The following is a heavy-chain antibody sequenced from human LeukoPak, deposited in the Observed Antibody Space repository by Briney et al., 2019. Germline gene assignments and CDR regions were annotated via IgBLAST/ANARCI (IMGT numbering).Heavy chain of an antibody. J-gene: IGHJ3*02. D-gene: IGHD1-1*01. CDR3: ARDGQLGLDALDI. CDR2: TYXXSKWYN. V-gene: IGHV6-1*01. Sequence: SQTLSLTCAISGDSVSSNSAXXXXXXXXXXXXXXXXXXTYXXSKWYNDXXXXXXXXXTINPDTSKNQLSLQLNSVTPEDTAVYYCARDGQLGLDALDIWGQGTLVTVSS. CDR1: GDSVSSNSAX.